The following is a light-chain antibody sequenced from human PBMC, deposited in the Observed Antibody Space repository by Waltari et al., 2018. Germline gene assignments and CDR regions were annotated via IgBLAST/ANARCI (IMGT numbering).Light chain of an antibody. Sequence: VMTQSPATLSVSPGERATLSCRASQSISDNLAWYQQKRGQAPSLLIYGASTRATGIPASFTGSGSGTDFTLTISSLQSEDSAVYYCQQYNRWPPLTFGQGTRLEI. CDR3: QQYNRWPPLT. CDR2: GAS. CDR1: QSISDN. J-gene: IGKJ5*01. V-gene: IGKV3-15*01.